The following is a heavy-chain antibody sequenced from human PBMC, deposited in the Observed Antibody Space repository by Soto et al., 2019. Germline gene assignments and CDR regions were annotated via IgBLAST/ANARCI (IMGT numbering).Heavy chain of an antibody. CDR2: IYPGDSDT. CDR1: GYSFTSYW. V-gene: IGHV5-51*01. J-gene: IGHJ4*02. CDR3: ARQAYSSGWLTYYFDY. D-gene: IGHD6-19*01. Sequence: GESLKISCKGSGYSFTSYWIGWVRQMPGKGLEWMGIIYPGDSDTRYSPSFQGQVTISADKSISTAYLQWSSLKASDTAMYYCARQAYSSGWLTYYFDYWGQGTLVTVSS.